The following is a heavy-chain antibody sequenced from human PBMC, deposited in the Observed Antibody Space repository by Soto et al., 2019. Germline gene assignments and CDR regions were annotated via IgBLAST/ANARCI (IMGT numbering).Heavy chain of an antibody. V-gene: IGHV1-69*19. CDR3: AREVQVHTPAFVY. J-gene: IGHJ4*02. D-gene: IGHD3-10*01. CDR1: GGTVNTYA. CDR2: ISPMFGAA. Sequence: QVQLVQSGAEMQKPGSSVKVSCQSAGGTVNTYAMNWVRQAPGQGPEWMGDISPMFGAANYAPKFQGRVTITADESTGTSYMQLSSLTSEDTALYFCAREVQVHTPAFVYWGQGTLVTVSS.